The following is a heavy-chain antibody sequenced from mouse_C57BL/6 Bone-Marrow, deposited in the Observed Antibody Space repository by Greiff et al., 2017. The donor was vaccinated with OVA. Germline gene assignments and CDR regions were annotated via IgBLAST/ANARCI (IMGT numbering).Heavy chain of an antibody. V-gene: IGHV2-6-1*01. D-gene: IGHD1-1*01. Sequence: VQLQESGPGLVAPSQSLSITCTVSGLSLNSYGVHWVRQPPGKGLEWLVVIWSDGSTTDNSDLKSRLRISKENNKSQVFLKMNSLQTDDTAMYYCARHGYYGSSYAWYFDVWGTGTTVTVSS. CDR1: GLSLNSYG. CDR3: ARHGYYGSSYAWYFDV. CDR2: IWSDGST. J-gene: IGHJ1*03.